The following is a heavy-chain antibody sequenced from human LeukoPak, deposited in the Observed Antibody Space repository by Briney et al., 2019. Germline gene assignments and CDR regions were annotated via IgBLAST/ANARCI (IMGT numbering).Heavy chain of an antibody. J-gene: IGHJ4*02. D-gene: IGHD3-9*01. CDR3: ARGLQGYYDSLTGYYRGRYYDY. CDR1: GFTFSSYA. CDR2: ISYDGSNK. V-gene: IGHV3-30-3*01. Sequence: GGSLRLSCAASGFTFSSYAMHWVRQAPGKGLEWVAVISYDGSNKYYADSVKGRFTISRDNSKNTLYLQMNSLRAEDTAVYYCARGLQGYYDSLTGYYRGRYYDYWGQGTLVTVSS.